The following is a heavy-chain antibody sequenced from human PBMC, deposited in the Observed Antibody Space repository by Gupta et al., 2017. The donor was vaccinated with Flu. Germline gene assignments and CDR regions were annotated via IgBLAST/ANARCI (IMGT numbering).Heavy chain of an antibody. V-gene: IGHV3-74*03. CDR1: GFTFSSSY. J-gene: IGHJ4*02. CDR3: ATVTSGC. D-gene: IGHD4-17*01. Sequence: LVESGGGLVQPGGSLRLSCAASGFTFSSSYLQWVRQAPGKGLVWVSRINPDGSSTTYAESVKSRFTISRDNAKNTLYLQMNSLGDDDTAVYYCATVTSGCWGQGTLVTVSS. CDR2: INPDGSST.